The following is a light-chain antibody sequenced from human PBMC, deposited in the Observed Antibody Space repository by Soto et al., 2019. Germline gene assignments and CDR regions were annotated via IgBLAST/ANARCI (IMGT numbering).Light chain of an antibody. Sequence: QSVLTQPPSASGSPGQRVTISCSGSSSNIGSTYVYWYQQLPGTAPKLLISGNNQRPSGVPDRFSGSKSGTSASLAISGLRSEDDADYYCAAWDDSLSGYVFGTGTKVTVL. CDR1: SSNIGSTY. CDR3: AAWDDSLSGYV. V-gene: IGLV1-47*02. J-gene: IGLJ1*01. CDR2: GNN.